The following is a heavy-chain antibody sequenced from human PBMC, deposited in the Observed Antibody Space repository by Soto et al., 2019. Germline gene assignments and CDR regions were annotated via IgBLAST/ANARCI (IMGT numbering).Heavy chain of an antibody. V-gene: IGHV1-69*02. Sequence: QVQLVQSGAEVKKPGSSVKVSCKASGGTFSSYTISWVRQAPGQGLEWMGRIIPILGIANYAQKFQGRVTITADKSTSTACMELSSLRSEDTAVYYCARVVGCSGGSCYQFDPWGQGTLVTVTS. J-gene: IGHJ5*02. CDR3: ARVVGCSGGSCYQFDP. CDR2: IIPILGIA. D-gene: IGHD2-15*01. CDR1: GGTFSSYT.